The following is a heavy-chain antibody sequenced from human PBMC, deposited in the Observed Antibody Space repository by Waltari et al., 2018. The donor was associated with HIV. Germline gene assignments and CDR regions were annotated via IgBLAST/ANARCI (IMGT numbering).Heavy chain of an antibody. Sequence: QVQLVQSGAEVKKPGASVKVSCKASGYIFIGYYMHWVRQAPGQGLQWMGWINPHSADTNYAQKFQGRVTMTRDTSISTAYMELSRLRSDDTAVYYCARGQQIAVAAGAYWGQGTLVTVSS. CDR1: GYIFIGYY. CDR3: ARGQQIAVAAGAY. CDR2: INPHSADT. D-gene: IGHD6-19*01. V-gene: IGHV1-2*02. J-gene: IGHJ4*02.